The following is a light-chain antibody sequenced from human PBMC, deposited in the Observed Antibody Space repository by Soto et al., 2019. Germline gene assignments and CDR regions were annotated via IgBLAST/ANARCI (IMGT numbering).Light chain of an antibody. Sequence: QSVLTQPASVSGSPGQSITISCSGTSSDVGRYNYVSWYQQHPGTAPKLMIYEVSNRPSGVSNRFSGSKSGDTASLTISGLQAEDEADYYCSSYTSTFTYVFGAGTK. V-gene: IGLV2-14*01. CDR3: SSYTSTFTYV. CDR1: SSDVGRYNY. J-gene: IGLJ1*01. CDR2: EVS.